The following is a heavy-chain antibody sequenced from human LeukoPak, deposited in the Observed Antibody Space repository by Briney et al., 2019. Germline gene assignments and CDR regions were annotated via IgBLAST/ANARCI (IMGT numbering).Heavy chain of an antibody. CDR2: ISYDGSNK. J-gene: IGHJ6*02. CDR3: ARVGLVPAAMQYYYYGMDV. Sequence: GGSLRLSCAASGFTFSSYAMHWVRQAPGKGLEWVAVISYDGSNKYYADSVKGRFTISRDNSKNTLYLQMNSLRAEDTAVYYCARVGLVPAAMQYYYYGMDVRGQGTTVTVSS. V-gene: IGHV3-30*04. D-gene: IGHD2-2*01. CDR1: GFTFSSYA.